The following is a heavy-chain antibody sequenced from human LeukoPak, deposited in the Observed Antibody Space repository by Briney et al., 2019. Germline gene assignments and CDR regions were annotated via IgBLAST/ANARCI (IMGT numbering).Heavy chain of an antibody. V-gene: IGHV3-64*01. Sequence: GGSLTLPCTGSGFTLSQYFEHWSREAPEKGMEYLSVISYNGEQTYYSKSVTGRFTIPRDNSKNMLYLQMGSLRPEDTAVYFCARDPSVGGFSGSELDFWGQRALVTVSP. CDR2: ISYNGEQT. D-gene: IGHD3-22*01. CDR3: ARDPSVGGFSGSELDF. J-gene: IGHJ4*02. CDR1: GFTLSQYF.